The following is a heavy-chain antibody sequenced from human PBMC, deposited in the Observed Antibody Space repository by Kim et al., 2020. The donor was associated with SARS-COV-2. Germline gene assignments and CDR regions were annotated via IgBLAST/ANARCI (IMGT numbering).Heavy chain of an antibody. D-gene: IGHD5-18*01. CDR1: GGSFSGYY. Sequence: SETLSLTCAVYGGSFSGYYWSWIRQPPGKGLEWIGEINHSGSTNYNPSLKSRVTISVDTSKNQFSLKLSSVTAADTAVYYCARGEDRRRGYSYGGRGAFDIWGQGTMVTVSS. CDR2: INHSGST. J-gene: IGHJ3*02. V-gene: IGHV4-34*01. CDR3: ARGEDRRRGYSYGGRGAFDI.